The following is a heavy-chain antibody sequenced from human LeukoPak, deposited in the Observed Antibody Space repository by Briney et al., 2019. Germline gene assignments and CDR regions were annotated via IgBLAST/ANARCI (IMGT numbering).Heavy chain of an antibody. V-gene: IGHV3-74*01. J-gene: IGHJ6*03. CDR2: INSDGSST. Sequence: GGSLRLSCAASGFTFSSYWMHWVRQAPGKGLVWVSRINSDGSSTSYADSVKGRFTIARDNAKNTLYLQMNSLRAEDTAVYYCARDNFGYSSGWYWDYYYYYMDVWGKGTTVTVSS. D-gene: IGHD6-19*01. CDR1: GFTFSSYW. CDR3: ARDNFGYSSGWYWDYYYYYMDV.